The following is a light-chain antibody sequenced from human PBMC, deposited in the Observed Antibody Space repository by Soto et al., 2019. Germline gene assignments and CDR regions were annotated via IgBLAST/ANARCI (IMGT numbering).Light chain of an antibody. J-gene: IGKJ3*01. Sequence: EIVLTQSPGTLSLSPGERATLSCRASQSVYNNYIAWYQQKPGQTPRLLIYDASSRATGIPDRISGSGSGTDFTLTISRLEPEDFAVYYCQQYGSAPFTFGPGTKVDIK. CDR1: QSVYNNY. CDR2: DAS. CDR3: QQYGSAPFT. V-gene: IGKV3-20*01.